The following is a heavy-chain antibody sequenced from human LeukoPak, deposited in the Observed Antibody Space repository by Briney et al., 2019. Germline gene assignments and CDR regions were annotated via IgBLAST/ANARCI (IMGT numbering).Heavy chain of an antibody. Sequence: PGGSLRLSCAASGFTFSSYARSWVRQAPGKGLEWVSAISGSGGSTYYADSVKGRFTISRDNSKNTLYLQMNSLRAEDTAVYYCAKADYDFWSGYDYWGQGTLVTVSS. CDR1: GFTFSSYA. J-gene: IGHJ4*02. D-gene: IGHD3-3*01. CDR3: AKADYDFWSGYDY. CDR2: ISGSGGST. V-gene: IGHV3-23*01.